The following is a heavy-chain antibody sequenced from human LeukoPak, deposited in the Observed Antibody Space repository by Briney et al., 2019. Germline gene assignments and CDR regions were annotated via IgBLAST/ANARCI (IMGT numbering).Heavy chain of an antibody. CDR2: INHSGST. Sequence: SETLSLTCAVYGGSFSGYYWSWIRQPPGKGLEWIGEINHSGSTNYNPSLKSRVTISVDTSKNQFSLKLSSVTAADTAVYYCVTGEMTTVTGYFDYWGQGTLVTVSS. CDR3: VTGEMTTVTGYFDY. V-gene: IGHV4-34*01. CDR1: GGSFSGYY. J-gene: IGHJ4*02. D-gene: IGHD4-17*01.